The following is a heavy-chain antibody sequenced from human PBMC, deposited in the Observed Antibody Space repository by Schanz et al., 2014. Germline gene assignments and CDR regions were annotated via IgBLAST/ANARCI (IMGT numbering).Heavy chain of an antibody. CDR2: INTGGDST. CDR1: GFTFSTYA. Sequence: EVKLLESGGTLVRPGGSLRLSCAASGFTFSTYAMAWVRQAPGKGLEWVSSINTGGDSTYYADSVKGRFTISRDNSRDTVYLQMNSLRADDTAMYYCARIGGSGFDYWAQGTLVNVSS. J-gene: IGHJ4*02. V-gene: IGHV3-23*01. D-gene: IGHD6-25*01. CDR3: ARIGGSGFDY.